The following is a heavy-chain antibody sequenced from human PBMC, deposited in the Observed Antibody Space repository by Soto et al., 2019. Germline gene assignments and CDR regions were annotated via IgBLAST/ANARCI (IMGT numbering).Heavy chain of an antibody. D-gene: IGHD3-10*01. J-gene: IGHJ6*02. CDR2: MNPNSGNT. CDR3: ASTSLLADYYYYGMDV. CDR1: GYTFTSYD. Sequence: QVQLVQSGAEVKKPGASVKVSCKASGYTFTSYDINWVRQATGQGLEWMGWMNPNSGNTGYAQKFQGRVTMTRNTSISTAYMELSSLRSEDTAVYYCASTSLLADYYYYGMDVWGQGPTVTVSS. V-gene: IGHV1-8*01.